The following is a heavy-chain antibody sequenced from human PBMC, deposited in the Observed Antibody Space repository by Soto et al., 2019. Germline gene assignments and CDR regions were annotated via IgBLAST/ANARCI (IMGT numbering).Heavy chain of an antibody. CDR1: GFTFSDYW. V-gene: IGHV3-7*01. D-gene: IGHD3-16*01. CDR3: ASDGLGGYFDY. Sequence: PGGALRLSCAASGFTFSDYWISWVRQAPGKGLEWVANIKEDGSEQQYGHSVKGRFTISRDNAQNSVYLQMNSLGAEDTAAYFCASDGLGGYFDYWGQGTRVTVSS. J-gene: IGHJ4*02. CDR2: IKEDGSEQ.